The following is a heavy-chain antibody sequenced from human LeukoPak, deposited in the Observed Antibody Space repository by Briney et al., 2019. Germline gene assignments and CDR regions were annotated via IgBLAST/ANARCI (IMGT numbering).Heavy chain of an antibody. D-gene: IGHD3-3*01. CDR2: ISSSSSYI. CDR3: ARADTIFGVVIDY. Sequence: PGGSLRLSXAASGFTFRSYSMNWVRQAPGKGLEWVSSISSSSSYIYYADSVKGRFTISRDNAKNSLYLQMNSLRAEDTAVYYCARADTIFGVVIDYWGQGTLVTVSS. CDR1: GFTFRSYS. V-gene: IGHV3-21*01. J-gene: IGHJ4*02.